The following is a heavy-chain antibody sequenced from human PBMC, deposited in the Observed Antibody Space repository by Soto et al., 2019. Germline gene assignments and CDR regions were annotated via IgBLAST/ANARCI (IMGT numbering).Heavy chain of an antibody. CDR3: AGSDGKFNY. J-gene: IGHJ4*02. CDR2: IWYDGSKK. V-gene: IGHV3-33*01. Sequence: GALRLSCAASGFTFSTYGMHWVRQAPGKGLEWVGVIWYDGSKKYYADSVKGRFTISRDNSKNTLYLQMNSLRSEDMAVYYCAGSDGKFNYWGQGTMVTVSS. D-gene: IGHD6-6*01. CDR1: GFTFSTYG.